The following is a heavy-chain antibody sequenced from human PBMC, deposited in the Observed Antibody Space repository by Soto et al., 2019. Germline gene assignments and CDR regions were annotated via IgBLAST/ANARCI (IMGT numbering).Heavy chain of an antibody. D-gene: IGHD2-2*01. V-gene: IGHV3-30*03. J-gene: IGHJ4*02. CDR3: ARGGWYASWSSSDC. Sequence: QVQLVESGGGVVQPGRSLRLSCAASGFTVSGNDMHWVRQAPGKGPEWVAVMSYDGSRQYYADSVKGRFTISRDTSKSTLYLQMNSLTTEDTAVYYCARGGWYASWSSSDCWGQGTLVTVSS. CDR2: MSYDGSRQ. CDR1: GFTVSGND.